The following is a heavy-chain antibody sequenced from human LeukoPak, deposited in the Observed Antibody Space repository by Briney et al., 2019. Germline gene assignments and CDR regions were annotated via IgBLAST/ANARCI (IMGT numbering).Heavy chain of an antibody. V-gene: IGHV3-48*03. D-gene: IGHD6-13*01. CDR2: ISISGSTI. CDR3: ARRAIAEGFDY. Sequence: GGSLRLSCAASGFTFSSYEMNWVRQAPGKGLEWVSYISISGSTIYYAESVKGRFTISRDSARNSLDLQMNSLRVEDTAVYYCARRAIAEGFDYWGQGTLVTVSS. J-gene: IGHJ4*02. CDR1: GFTFSSYE.